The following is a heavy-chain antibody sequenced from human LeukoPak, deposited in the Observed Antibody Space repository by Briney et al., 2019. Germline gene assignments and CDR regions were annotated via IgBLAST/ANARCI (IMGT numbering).Heavy chain of an antibody. CDR1: GFTFSSYG. Sequence: GGSLRLSCAASGFTFSSYGMHWVRQAPGKGLEWVAFIRYDGSNKYYADSVKGRFTISRDNSKNTLHLQMNSLRAEDTAVYYCIPITGTIQNYFDYWGQGTLVTVSS. D-gene: IGHD1-20*01. V-gene: IGHV3-30*02. CDR2: IRYDGSNK. CDR3: IPITGTIQNYFDY. J-gene: IGHJ4*02.